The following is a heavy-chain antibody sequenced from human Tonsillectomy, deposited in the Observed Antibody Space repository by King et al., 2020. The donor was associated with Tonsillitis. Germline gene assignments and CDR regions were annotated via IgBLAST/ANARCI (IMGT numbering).Heavy chain of an antibody. CDR3: AKDPGAAAPVDGAFDI. V-gene: IGHV3-23*04. J-gene: IGHJ3*02. CDR1: GFTFSSYA. Sequence: VQLVESGGGLVQPGGFLRLSCAASGFTFSSYAMSWVRQAPGKGLEWVSAISGSGGSTYYADSVKGRFTISRDNSKNTLYLQMNSLRAEDTAVYYCAKDPGAAAPVDGAFDIWGQGTMVTVSS. D-gene: IGHD2-2*01. CDR2: ISGSGGST.